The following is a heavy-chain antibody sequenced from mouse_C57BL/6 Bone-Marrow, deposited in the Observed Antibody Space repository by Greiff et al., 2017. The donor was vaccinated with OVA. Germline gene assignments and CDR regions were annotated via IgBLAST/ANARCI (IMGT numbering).Heavy chain of an antibody. CDR3: TPSYVAMDY. Sequence: EVMLVESGAGLVRPGASVKLSCTASGFTIRDDYMHWVKQRPEQGLEWIGWIGPENGDTESASTFQGKATITADTSSNTAYLQLSRLTSEDTAVNYCTPSYVAMDYWGQGTSVTVSS. CDR2: IGPENGDT. D-gene: IGHD1-1*01. J-gene: IGHJ4*01. CDR1: GFTIRDDY. V-gene: IGHV14-4*01.